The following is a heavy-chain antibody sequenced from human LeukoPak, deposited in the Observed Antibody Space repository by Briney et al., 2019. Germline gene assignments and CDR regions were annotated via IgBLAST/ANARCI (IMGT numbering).Heavy chain of an antibody. V-gene: IGHV3-7*01. D-gene: IGHD3-10*02. J-gene: IGHJ6*04. CDR2: IKQDGSEK. CDR3: AELGITMIGGV. Sequence: GGSLRLSCAASGFTFNTYWMSWVRQAPGKGLEWVANIKQDGSEKYYVDSVKGRFTISRDNAKNSLNLQMNSLRAEDTAVYYCAELGITMIGGVWGKGTTVTISS. CDR1: GFTFNTYW.